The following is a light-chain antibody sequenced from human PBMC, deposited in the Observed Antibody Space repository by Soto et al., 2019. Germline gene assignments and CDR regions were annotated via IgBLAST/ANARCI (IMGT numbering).Light chain of an antibody. Sequence: IVLTHSPGTLSLSPWEKATFSCRASQTVSASYLAWYQHKPGQSPRLLIYGATNRIIGIPDMFSGTVSGTDFTLTISRVESEDFAVYYCQLYGVSSPRITFGQGTRLEIK. CDR3: QLYGVSSPRIT. J-gene: IGKJ5*01. V-gene: IGKV3-20*01. CDR1: QTVSASY. CDR2: GAT.